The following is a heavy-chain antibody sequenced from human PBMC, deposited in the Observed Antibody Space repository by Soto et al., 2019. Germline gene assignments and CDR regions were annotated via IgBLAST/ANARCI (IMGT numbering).Heavy chain of an antibody. J-gene: IGHJ6*02. Sequence: SETLSLTCAVYGGSFSGYYWSWIRQPPGKGLEWIGEINHSGSTNYNPSLKSRVTISVDTSKNQFSLKLSSVTAADTAVYYCARVLLFTAYHYYYVIDCCGQGSTVPGSS. CDR1: GGSFSGYY. D-gene: IGHD5-18*01. CDR2: INHSGST. V-gene: IGHV4-34*01. CDR3: ARVLLFTAYHYYYVIDC.